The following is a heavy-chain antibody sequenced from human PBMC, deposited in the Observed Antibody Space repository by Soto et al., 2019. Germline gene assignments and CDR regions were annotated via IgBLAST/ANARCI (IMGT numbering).Heavy chain of an antibody. Sequence: SETLSLTCTVSGASIGIDFWNWIRQSPGKGLEWIAYIHDSGNTNYNPSLKSRVTMSIDRSKNHISLGLNSVTAADTAVYYCARVPEYWGQGILVTVSS. CDR3: ARVPEY. CDR1: GASIGIDF. CDR2: IHDSGNT. D-gene: IGHD2-2*01. J-gene: IGHJ4*02. V-gene: IGHV4-59*01.